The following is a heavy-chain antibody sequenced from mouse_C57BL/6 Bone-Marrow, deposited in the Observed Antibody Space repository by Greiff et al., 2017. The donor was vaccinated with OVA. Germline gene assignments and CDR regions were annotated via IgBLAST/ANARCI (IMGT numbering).Heavy chain of an antibody. CDR2: IHPSDSDT. Sequence: VQLKQPGAELVKPGASVKVSCKASGYTFTSYWMHWVKQRPGQGLEWIGRIHPSDSDTNYNQKFKGKATLTVDKSSSTAYMQLSSLTSEDSAVYYCATTVVSYWYFDVWGTGTTVTVSS. D-gene: IGHD1-1*01. J-gene: IGHJ1*03. CDR1: GYTFTSYW. V-gene: IGHV1-74*01. CDR3: ATTVVSYWYFDV.